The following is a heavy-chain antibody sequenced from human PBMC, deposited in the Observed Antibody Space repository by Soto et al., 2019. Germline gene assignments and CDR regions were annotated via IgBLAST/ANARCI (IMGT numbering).Heavy chain of an antibody. D-gene: IGHD1-26*01. V-gene: IGHV1-8*01. CDR2: MNPNSGNT. J-gene: IGHJ4*02. Sequence: ASVKVSCKASGYTFTSYDINWVRQATGQGLEWMGWMNPNSGNTGYAQKFQGRVTMTRNTSISTAYMELSSLRSEDTAVYYCARGVQATRGRFYNLDYWGQGTLVTVSS. CDR3: ARGVQATRGRFYNLDY. CDR1: GYTFTSYD.